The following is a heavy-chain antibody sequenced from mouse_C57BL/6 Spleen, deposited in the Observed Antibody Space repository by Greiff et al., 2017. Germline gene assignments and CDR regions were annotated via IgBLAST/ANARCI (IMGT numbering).Heavy chain of an antibody. V-gene: IGHV3-8*01. Sequence: DVMLVESGPGLAKPSQSLSLTCSVTGYSITSDYWNWIRKFPGNKLEYMGYISYSGSTYYNPSLKSRISITRDTSKNQYYLQLNSVTTEDTATYYCARRTGTLALDYWGQGTTLTVSS. CDR2: ISYSGST. D-gene: IGHD4-1*01. CDR1: GYSITSDY. CDR3: ARRTGTLALDY. J-gene: IGHJ2*01.